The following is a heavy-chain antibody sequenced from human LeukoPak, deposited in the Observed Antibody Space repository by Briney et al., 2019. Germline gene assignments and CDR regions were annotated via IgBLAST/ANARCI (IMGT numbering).Heavy chain of an antibody. D-gene: IGHD6-19*01. CDR2: TSSSSSYI. CDR3: ARDLGSGWYGY. V-gene: IGHV3-21*01. CDR1: GFTFSSYS. J-gene: IGHJ4*02. Sequence: GGSLRLSCAASGFTFSSYSMNWVRQAPGKGLEWVSSTSSSSSYIYYADSVKGRFIISRDNAKNSLYQQMNSLRAEDTAVYYCARDLGSGWYGYWGQGTLVTVSS.